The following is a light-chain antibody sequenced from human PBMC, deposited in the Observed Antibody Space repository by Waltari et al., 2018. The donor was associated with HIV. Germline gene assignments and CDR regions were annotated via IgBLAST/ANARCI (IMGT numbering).Light chain of an antibody. CDR1: SSNIETNF. J-gene: IGLJ2*01. CDR2: DNY. CDR3: AAWDNSLYSEV. V-gene: IGLV1-51*01. Sequence: QFVLTQPPSLSAAAGQKVTISCSGSSSNIETNFVCWYQQLPGAAPRLLIYDNYKRPSGIPERFSGSKSGTSATLGITGLQTGDEADYYCAAWDNSLYSEVFGGGTKLTAL.